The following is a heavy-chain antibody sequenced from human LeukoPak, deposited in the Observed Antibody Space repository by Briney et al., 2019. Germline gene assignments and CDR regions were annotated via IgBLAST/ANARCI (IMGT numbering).Heavy chain of an antibody. J-gene: IGHJ4*02. CDR3: ARVMGNYASDY. CDR1: GFSFSDYY. Sequence: GGSLRLPCAASGFSFSDYYMSWIRQAPGKGLEWVSYISSSGDTMSYADSVKGRFTISRDNAKNSLYLQMSSLRADDGAIYYCARVMGNYASDYWGQGALVTVSS. D-gene: IGHD1-7*01. CDR2: ISSSGDTM. V-gene: IGHV3-11*04.